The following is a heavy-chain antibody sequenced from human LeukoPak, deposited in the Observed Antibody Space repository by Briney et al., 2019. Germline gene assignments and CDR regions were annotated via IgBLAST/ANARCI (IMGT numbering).Heavy chain of an antibody. J-gene: IGHJ4*02. D-gene: IGHD2-2*01. Sequence: AGGSLRLSCAASGFTFSNYGMNWVRQAPGKGLEWVSSITSSSSRLYYADSVKGRFTISRDNAKNSLYLQMNSLKTEDTAVYYCTTSRDIVVCGSTSCYLHPEGGYWGQGTLVTVSS. CDR3: TTSRDIVVCGSTSCYLHPEGGY. CDR2: ITSSSSRL. CDR1: GFTFSNYG. V-gene: IGHV3-21*03.